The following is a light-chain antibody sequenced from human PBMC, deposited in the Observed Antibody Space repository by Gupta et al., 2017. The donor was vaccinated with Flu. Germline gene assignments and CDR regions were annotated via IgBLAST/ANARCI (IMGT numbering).Light chain of an antibody. CDR3: SSHAGRVTWV. CDR2: DVT. CDR1: SNDVGGYNR. J-gene: IGLJ1*01. V-gene: IGLV2-11*01. Sequence: QSAPTQPRSVSGSPGQSVTISCTGTSNDVGGYNRLSWYEQRPGKAPKLILYDVTERPSGVPDRFSGSKSGNTASLTISGLQADDEADYYCSSHAGRVTWVFGTGTTVTVL.